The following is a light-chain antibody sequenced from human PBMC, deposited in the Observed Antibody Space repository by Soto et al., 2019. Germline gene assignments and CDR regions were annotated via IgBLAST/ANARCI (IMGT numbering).Light chain of an antibody. CDR1: QSVSSSY. CDR2: GAS. CDR3: QQYGSSLYT. Sequence: EIVLTQSPGTLSLSPGERATLSCRASQSVSSSYLAWYQQKPGQAPRLLIYGASSRATGIPDRFSGSGSGTDFTLTISRLEPDDVAVYYWQQYGSSLYTFGQGTKLEIK. J-gene: IGKJ2*01. V-gene: IGKV3-20*01.